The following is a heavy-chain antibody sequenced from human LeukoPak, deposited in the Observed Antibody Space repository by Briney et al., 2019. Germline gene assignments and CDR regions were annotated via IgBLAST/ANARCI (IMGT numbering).Heavy chain of an antibody. J-gene: IGHJ3*02. CDR1: GGSFTDYY. V-gene: IGHV4-34*01. CDR3: ARGPIRGYSSGWYAGRSAFDI. Sequence: PSETLSLTCAVYGGSFTDYYWNWIRQPPGKGLEWIGEINHSGITHYYPSLKRRVTISADTTKNQFFLKLSSVAAADTAVYYSARGPIRGYSSGWYAGRSAFDIWGQGTMVTVPS. D-gene: IGHD6-19*01. CDR2: INHSGIT.